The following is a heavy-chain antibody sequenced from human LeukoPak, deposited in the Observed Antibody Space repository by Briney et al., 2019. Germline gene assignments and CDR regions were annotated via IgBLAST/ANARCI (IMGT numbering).Heavy chain of an antibody. V-gene: IGHV1-69*13. CDR2: IIPIFGTA. CDR3: ARATVRGYYFDY. D-gene: IGHD4-17*01. J-gene: IGHJ4*02. CDR1: GSTFSSYA. Sequence: SVKVSCKASGSTFSSYAISWVRQAPGQGLEWMGGIIPIFGTANYAQKFQGRVTITADESTSTAYMELSSLRSEDTAVYYCARATVRGYYFDYWGQGTLVTVSS.